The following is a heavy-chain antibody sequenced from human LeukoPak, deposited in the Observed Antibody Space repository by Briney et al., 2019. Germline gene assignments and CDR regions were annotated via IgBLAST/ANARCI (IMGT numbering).Heavy chain of an antibody. CDR3: ARDRNSGSSLDI. CDR2: IYPYSGDT. V-gene: IGHV1-2*02. Sequence: SVKVSCKASGYTFNGFYLHWVRQAPGQGLEWMGWIYPYSGDTNYAQNFQGRVTMTRDTSISTAYMELSSLKSDDTAVYYCARDRNSGSSLDIWGQGTMLTVSS. J-gene: IGHJ3*02. D-gene: IGHD6-6*01. CDR1: GYTFNGFY.